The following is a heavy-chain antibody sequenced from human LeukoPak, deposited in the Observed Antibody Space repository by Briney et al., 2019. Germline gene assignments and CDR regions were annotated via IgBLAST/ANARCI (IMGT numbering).Heavy chain of an antibody. J-gene: IGHJ6*04. Sequence: GGSLRLSCAASGFTFSSYSMNWVRQAPGKGLEWVSSISSSSSYIYYADSVKGRFTISRDNAKNSLYLQMNSLRAEDTAVYYCARDLRVRGVIITPLYYYYYGMDVWGKGTTVTVSS. D-gene: IGHD3-10*01. CDR2: ISSSSSYI. CDR3: ARDLRVRGVIITPLYYYYYGMDV. CDR1: GFTFSSYS. V-gene: IGHV3-21*01.